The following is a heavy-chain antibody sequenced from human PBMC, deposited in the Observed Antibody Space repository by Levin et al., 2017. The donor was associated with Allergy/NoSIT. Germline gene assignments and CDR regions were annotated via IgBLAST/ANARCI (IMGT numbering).Heavy chain of an antibody. CDR1: GFTFSSYG. D-gene: IGHD4-17*01. Sequence: GESLKISCAASGFTFSSYGMHWVRQAPGKGLEWVAVMSFDGSNIKYADSVKGRFTISRDNSQSTLFLQMNSLSAEDTAMYYCAKSGIGMTTVTTRSHFDYWGQGTLVTVSS. CDR2: MSFDGSNI. V-gene: IGHV3-30*18. J-gene: IGHJ4*02. CDR3: AKSGIGMTTVTTRSHFDY.